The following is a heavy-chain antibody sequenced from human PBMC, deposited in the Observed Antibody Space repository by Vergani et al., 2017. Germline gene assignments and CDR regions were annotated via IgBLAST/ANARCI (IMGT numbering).Heavy chain of an antibody. V-gene: IGHV3-30-3*01. CDR2: ISYDGSNK. Sequence: QVQLVESGGGVVQPGRSLRLSCAASGFTFSSYAMHWVRQAPGKGLEWVAVISYDGSNKYYADSVKGRFTISRDNSKNTLYLQMNSLRAEDTAVYYCARTSGSYRTPFDYWGQGTLVTVSS. J-gene: IGHJ4*02. D-gene: IGHD1-26*01. CDR1: GFTFSSYA. CDR3: ARTSGSYRTPFDY.